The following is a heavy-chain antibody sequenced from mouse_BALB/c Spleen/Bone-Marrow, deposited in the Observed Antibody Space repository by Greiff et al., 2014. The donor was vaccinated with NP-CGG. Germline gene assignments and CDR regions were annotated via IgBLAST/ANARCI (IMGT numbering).Heavy chain of an antibody. D-gene: IGHD1-1*01. CDR1: GYSFTGYT. CDR2: ISPYNGGT. CDR3: ARDYYGSSYGFAY. J-gene: IGHJ3*01. Sequence: SGPELVKPGASMKISCKASGYSFTGYTMNWVKQSHGKSLEWIGLISPYNGGTSYNQKFKGKATLTVDKSSSTAYMELLSLTSEDSAVYYCARDYYGSSYGFAYWGQGTLVTVSA. V-gene: IGHV1-18*01.